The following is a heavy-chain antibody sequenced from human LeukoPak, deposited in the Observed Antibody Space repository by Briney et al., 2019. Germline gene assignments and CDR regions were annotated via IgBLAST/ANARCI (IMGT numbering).Heavy chain of an antibody. J-gene: IGHJ6*02. D-gene: IGHD2-2*01. CDR1: GFTFSSYA. V-gene: IGHV3-30*04. CDR3: AREDIVVVPAAGYYYYYGMDV. Sequence: GGSLRLSCAASGFTFSSYAMHWVRQAPGKGLEWVAVISYDGSNKYYADSVKGRFTISRDNSKNTLYLQMNSLRAEDTAVYYCAREDIVVVPAAGYYYYYGMDVWGQGTTVTVSS. CDR2: ISYDGSNK.